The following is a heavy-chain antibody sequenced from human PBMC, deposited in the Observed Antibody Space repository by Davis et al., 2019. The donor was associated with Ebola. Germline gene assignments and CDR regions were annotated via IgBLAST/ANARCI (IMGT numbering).Heavy chain of an antibody. CDR3: ARDGGSSWYYFDC. Sequence: GGSLRLSCAASGFTFSSYVMSWVRQAPGKGLEWVSTLGTSADTYYADSVKGRFTISRDNSKNTLYLEMGSLRGDDMAVYYCARDGGSSWYYFDCWGQGTVITVSS. CDR2: LGTSADT. D-gene: IGHD6-13*01. V-gene: IGHV3-23*01. J-gene: IGHJ4*02. CDR1: GFTFSSYV.